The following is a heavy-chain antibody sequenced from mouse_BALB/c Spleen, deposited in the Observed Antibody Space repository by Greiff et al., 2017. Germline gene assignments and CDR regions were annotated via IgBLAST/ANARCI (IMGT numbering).Heavy chain of an antibody. V-gene: IGHV1-67*01. J-gene: IGHJ4*01. CDR2: ISTYYGNT. CDR1: GYTFTDYA. Sequence: QVQLKESGPELVRPGVSVKISCKGSGYTFTDYAMHWVKQSHAKSLEWIGVISTYYGNTNYNQKFKGKATMTVDKSSSTAYMELARLTSEDSAIYYCARLGDRYDAMDYWGQGTSVTVSS. CDR3: ARLGDRYDAMDY. D-gene: IGHD2-14*01.